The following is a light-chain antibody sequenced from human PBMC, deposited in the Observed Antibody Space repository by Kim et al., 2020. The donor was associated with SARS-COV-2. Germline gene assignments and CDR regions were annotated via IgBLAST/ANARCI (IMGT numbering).Light chain of an antibody. CDR1: SGSIASNY. Sequence: NTVTISCNRSSGSIASNYVQWYQQRPGSAPTTVIYEDNQRPSGVPDRFSGSIDSSSNSASLTISGLKTEDEADYYCQSYDSSNQVVFGGGTQLTVL. V-gene: IGLV6-57*03. J-gene: IGLJ2*01. CDR3: QSYDSSNQVV. CDR2: EDN.